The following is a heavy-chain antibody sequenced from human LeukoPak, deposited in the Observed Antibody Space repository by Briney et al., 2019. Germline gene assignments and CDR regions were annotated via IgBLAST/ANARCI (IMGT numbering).Heavy chain of an antibody. CDR3: ASYCSSTSCYGGDPDDDFDI. V-gene: IGHV4-30-4*01. J-gene: IGHJ3*02. Sequence: PSESLSLTCTVSGASISGGYFYWSWLRQPPGLGLEWIGYHYYSGRTSYTPSLKSRVTISVDTSKNQFSLKLSPVTAADTAVHYCASYCSSTSCYGGDPDDDFDIWGQGSMVTLFS. D-gene: IGHD2-2*01. CDR1: GASISGGYFY. CDR2: HYYSGRT.